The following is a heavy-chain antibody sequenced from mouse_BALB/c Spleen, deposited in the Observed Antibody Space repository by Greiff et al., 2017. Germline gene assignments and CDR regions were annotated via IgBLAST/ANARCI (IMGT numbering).Heavy chain of an antibody. CDR3: ARSGSYYGNLYAMDY. D-gene: IGHD2-10*01. V-gene: IGHV14-3*02. CDR1: GFNIKDTY. CDR2: IDPANGNT. J-gene: IGHJ4*01. Sequence: VQLKQSGAELVKPGASVKLSCTASGFNIKDTYMHWVKQRPEQGLECIGRIDPANGNTKYDPKFQGKATITADTSSNTAYLQLSSLTSEDTAVYYCARSGSYYGNLYAMDYWGQGTSVTVSS.